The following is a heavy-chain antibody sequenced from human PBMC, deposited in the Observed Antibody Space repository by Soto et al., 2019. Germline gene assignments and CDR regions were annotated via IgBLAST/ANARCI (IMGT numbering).Heavy chain of an antibody. CDR1: GFTFSSHA. D-gene: IGHD2-15*01. Sequence: QVQLVESGGGVGQPGASLRLSCAASGFTFSSHAMHWVRQAPGRGLEWVALVSFDGNAKVYTDSVKGRFFISRDNSKNTITLQMGRVRVEDTAVYHCVAEVGVRYFDMWSEGTLVTVSS. CDR2: VSFDGNAK. J-gene: IGHJ4*02. V-gene: IGHV3-30-3*01. CDR3: VAEVGVRYFDM.